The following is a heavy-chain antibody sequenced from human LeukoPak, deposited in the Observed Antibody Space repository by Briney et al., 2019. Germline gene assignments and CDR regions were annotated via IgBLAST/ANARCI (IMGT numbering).Heavy chain of an antibody. V-gene: IGHV4-59*01. D-gene: IGHD1-26*01. CDR2: IYYSGST. J-gene: IGHJ4*02. Sequence: SETLSLTCTVSGGSISSYYWSWIRQPPGKGLEWIGYIYYSGSTNYNPSIKSRVTISVDTSKNQFSLKLSSVTAADTAVYYCARGPYSGSYLDYWGQGTLVTVSS. CDR3: ARGPYSGSYLDY. CDR1: GGSISSYY.